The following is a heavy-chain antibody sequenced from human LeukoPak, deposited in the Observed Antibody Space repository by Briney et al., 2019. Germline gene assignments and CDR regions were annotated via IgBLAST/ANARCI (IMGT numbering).Heavy chain of an antibody. J-gene: IGHJ4*02. D-gene: IGHD6-13*01. Sequence: GGSLRLSCAASGFTFSSYWMSWVRQAPGKGLEWVANINQDGSEKYYVDSVKGRFTISRDNAKDSLYLQMNSLRAEDTAVYYCARGRRDLVSNWANYWGQGTLVTVSS. CDR3: ARGRRDLVSNWANY. CDR1: GFTFSSYW. CDR2: INQDGSEK. V-gene: IGHV3-7*01.